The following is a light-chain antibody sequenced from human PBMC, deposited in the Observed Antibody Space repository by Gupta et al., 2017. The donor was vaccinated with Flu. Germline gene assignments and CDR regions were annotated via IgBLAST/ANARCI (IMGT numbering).Light chain of an antibody. Sequence: SSNIGAGFDVHWYQHLPGAAPKLLIYVNTNRPSGVPDRLSGSKSGTSASLAITGLQADDEADYYCQSYDSSLSGVIFGGGTKLTVL. J-gene: IGLJ2*01. CDR2: VNT. CDR1: SSNIGAGFD. V-gene: IGLV1-40*01. CDR3: QSYDSSLSGVI.